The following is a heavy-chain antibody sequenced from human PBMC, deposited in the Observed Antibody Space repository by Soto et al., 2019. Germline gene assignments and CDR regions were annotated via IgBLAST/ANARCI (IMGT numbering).Heavy chain of an antibody. CDR2: ISAYNGNT. V-gene: IGHV1-18*01. CDR3: AREYCSGGSCYSGYFDY. J-gene: IGHJ4*02. Sequence: ASVKVSCKASGYTFTSYGISWVRQAPGQGLEWMGWISAYNGNTNYAQKLQGRVTMTTDTSTSTAYMELRSLRSDDTAVYYCAREYCSGGSCYSGYFDYWGKGTLVTVSS. CDR1: GYTFTSYG. D-gene: IGHD2-15*01.